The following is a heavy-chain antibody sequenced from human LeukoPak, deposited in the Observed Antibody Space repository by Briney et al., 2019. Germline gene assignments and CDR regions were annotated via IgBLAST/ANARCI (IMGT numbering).Heavy chain of an antibody. Sequence: GGSLRLSCVASGFTFSTYWTNWVRQAPGKGLEWVANVKQDGSERYFVDSVKGRFTISRDNAKNSLYLQMNSLRAEDTAVYYCARVRGSGGRYDAFDVWGQGTMVTVSS. D-gene: IGHD6-19*01. CDR2: VKQDGSER. J-gene: IGHJ3*01. CDR1: GFTFSTYW. V-gene: IGHV3-7*01. CDR3: ARVRGSGGRYDAFDV.